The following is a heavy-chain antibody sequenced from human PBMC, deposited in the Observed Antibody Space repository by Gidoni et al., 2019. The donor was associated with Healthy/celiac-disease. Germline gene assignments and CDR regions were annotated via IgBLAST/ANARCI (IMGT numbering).Heavy chain of an antibody. Sequence: QVQLVESGGGVVQPGRSLRRSCAAAGFTFSSYAMHWVRQAPGKGLEWVAVISYDGSNKYYADSVKGRFTISRDNSKNTLYLQMNSLRAEDTAVYYCRSSSWNFDFDYWGQGTLVTVSS. J-gene: IGHJ4*02. CDR2: ISYDGSNK. CDR1: GFTFSSYA. D-gene: IGHD6-13*01. CDR3: RSSSWNFDFDY. V-gene: IGHV3-30*04.